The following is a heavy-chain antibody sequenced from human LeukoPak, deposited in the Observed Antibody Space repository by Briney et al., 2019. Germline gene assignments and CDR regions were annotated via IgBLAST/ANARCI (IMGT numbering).Heavy chain of an antibody. V-gene: IGHV5-51*01. CDR1: GDSFTTYW. CDR3: VRHRNWNYDY. CDR2: IYLGDSDT. D-gene: IGHD1-1*01. Sequence: NAGESLKISCKGPGDSFTTYWIGWVRQMPGKGLEWMGIIYLGDSDTRYSPSFQGQVTISADKSINTAYLQWSSLKASDTAMYYCVRHRNWNYDYWGQGTLVTVSS. J-gene: IGHJ4*02.